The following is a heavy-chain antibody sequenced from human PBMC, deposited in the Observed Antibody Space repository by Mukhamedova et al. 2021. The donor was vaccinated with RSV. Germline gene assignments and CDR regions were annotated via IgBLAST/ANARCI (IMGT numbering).Heavy chain of an antibody. CDR3: ARGPGQGFDP. V-gene: IGHV1-8*01. Sequence: FQGRVTMTRNTSISTAYMDLSSLRSEDTAVYYCARGPGQGFDPWGQGTLVTVSS. J-gene: IGHJ5*02.